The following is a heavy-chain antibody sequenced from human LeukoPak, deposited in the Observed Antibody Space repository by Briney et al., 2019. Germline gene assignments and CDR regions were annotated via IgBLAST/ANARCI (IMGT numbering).Heavy chain of an antibody. CDR1: GYRFIDDY. J-gene: IGHJ4*02. Sequence: ASVKVACKASGYRFIDDYMHWVRQAPGQGLEWMGWINPDSGFTNYAQKFQGRVTMTRDTSISTAYMEVSRLRSDDTAVYYCAPAPEAYTSNWNVWGQGTLVTVSS. D-gene: IGHD1-1*01. V-gene: IGHV1-2*02. CDR2: INPDSGFT. CDR3: APAPEAYTSNWNV.